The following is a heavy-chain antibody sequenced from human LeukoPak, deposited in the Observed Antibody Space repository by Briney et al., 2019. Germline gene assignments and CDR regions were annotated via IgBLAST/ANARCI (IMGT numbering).Heavy chain of an antibody. D-gene: IGHD4-23*01. V-gene: IGHV3-7*01. CDR2: INQDGSEK. Sequence: GGCLRLSCADSGFTFSSYWISWVRQAPGKGLEWVANINQDGSEKYYVDSVRGRFTISRDNAKNSLYLQMNSLRVEDTAVYYCAISSPVATVGYWGQGTLVTVSS. J-gene: IGHJ4*02. CDR1: GFTFSSYW. CDR3: AISSPVATVGY.